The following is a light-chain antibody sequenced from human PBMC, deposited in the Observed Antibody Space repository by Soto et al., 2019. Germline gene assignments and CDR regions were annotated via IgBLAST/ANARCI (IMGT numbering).Light chain of an antibody. Sequence: IVLTQSPGTLSLSPGERATLSCRASQSLSSYLAWYQQKPGQAPRLLIYGASSRATGIPDRFSGSGSGTDFTLTISRLEPEDFAVYYCQQYRSSPSFGQGTKVDIK. V-gene: IGKV3-20*01. CDR1: QSLSSY. CDR2: GAS. CDR3: QQYRSSPS. J-gene: IGKJ1*01.